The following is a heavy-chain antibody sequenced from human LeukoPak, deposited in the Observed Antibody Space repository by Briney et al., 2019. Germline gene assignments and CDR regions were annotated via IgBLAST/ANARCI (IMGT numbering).Heavy chain of an antibody. V-gene: IGHV4-38-2*01. CDR2: IYHSGST. Sequence: SETLSLTCAVSNFSISSGYYWGWNRQPPGKGLEWIGSIYHSGSTYYNPSLKSRLTISVDTSKNQFSLKLSSVTAADTAVYYCARRGVIAARLFDYWGQGTLVTVSS. J-gene: IGHJ4*02. CDR1: NFSISSGYY. D-gene: IGHD6-6*01. CDR3: ARRGVIAARLFDY.